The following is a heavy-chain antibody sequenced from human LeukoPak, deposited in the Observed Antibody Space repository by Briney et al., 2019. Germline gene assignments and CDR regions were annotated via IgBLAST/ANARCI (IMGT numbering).Heavy chain of an antibody. D-gene: IGHD2-15*01. J-gene: IGHJ6*03. CDR2: IYYSGST. V-gene: IGHV4-39*07. CDR1: GGSVSSSTYY. CDR3: ASRCGGSCYYYYYMDV. Sequence: SETLSLTCTVSGGSVSSSTYYWGWIRQPPGKGLEWIGSIYYSGSTNYNPSLKSRVTISVDTSKNQFSLKLSSVTAADTAVYYCASRCGGSCYYYYYMDVWGKGTTVTVSS.